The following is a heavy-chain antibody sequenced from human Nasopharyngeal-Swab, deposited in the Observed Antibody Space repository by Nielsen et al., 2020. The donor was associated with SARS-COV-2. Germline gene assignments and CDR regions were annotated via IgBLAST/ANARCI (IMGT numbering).Heavy chain of an antibody. D-gene: IGHD3-10*01. J-gene: IGHJ4*02. CDR2: IFSNDKK. Sequence: RQAPGKALEWLANIFSNDKKSYNSSLKTRVTISKDTSKSQVVLTMTNMDPVDTATYYCARIVDYYGPGSFPFFDFWGQGIPVTVSS. V-gene: IGHV2-26*01. CDR3: ARIVDYYGPGSFPFFDF.